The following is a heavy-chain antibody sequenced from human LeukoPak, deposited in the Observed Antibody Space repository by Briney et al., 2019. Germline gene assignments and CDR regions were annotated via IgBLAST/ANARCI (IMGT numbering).Heavy chain of an antibody. J-gene: IGHJ4*02. CDR1: GGSISRSSDY. D-gene: IGHD6-6*01. CDR2: ISYSGST. CDR3: ARLGGGQLVPLDS. Sequence: PSETLSLTCNVSGGSISRSSDYWGWIRQPPGKGLEWVGTISYSGSTYYNPSPKSRVTISVDTSKNQFSLKVTSVTATDTAVYFCARLGGGQLVPLDSWGQGTLVTVSS. V-gene: IGHV4-39*01.